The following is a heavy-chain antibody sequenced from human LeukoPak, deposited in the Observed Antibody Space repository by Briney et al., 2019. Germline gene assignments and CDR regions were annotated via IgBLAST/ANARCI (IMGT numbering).Heavy chain of an antibody. Sequence: SETLSLTCSFSGGSISSYYWSWIRQPAGKGLEWIGRIHTSGSTNYNPSLKSRVTMSVDTSKNQFSLKLKSVTAADTAVYYCARSTARWLQWFDPWGQGTLVTVSS. CDR1: GGSISSYY. CDR3: ARSTARWLQWFDP. J-gene: IGHJ5*02. V-gene: IGHV4-4*07. D-gene: IGHD5-24*01. CDR2: IHTSGST.